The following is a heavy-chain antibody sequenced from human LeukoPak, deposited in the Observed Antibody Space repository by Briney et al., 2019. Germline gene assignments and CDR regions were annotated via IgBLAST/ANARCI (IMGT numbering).Heavy chain of an antibody. CDR1: GFTFSSYA. D-gene: IGHD1-26*01. V-gene: IGHV3-23*01. CDR3: AKVSSGTPTYYYGMDV. Sequence: GGSLRLSCAASGFTFSSYAMSWVRQAPGKGLEWVSAISGSGGSTYHADSVKGRFTISRDNSKNTLYLQMNSLRAEDTAVYYCAKVSSGTPTYYYGMDVWGQGTTVTVSS. CDR2: ISGSGGST. J-gene: IGHJ6*02.